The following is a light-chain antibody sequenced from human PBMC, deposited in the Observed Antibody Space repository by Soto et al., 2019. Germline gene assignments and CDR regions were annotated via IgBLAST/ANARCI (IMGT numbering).Light chain of an antibody. J-gene: IGKJ1*01. Sequence: DIQMTQSPSSLSASVGDRVTIACRASQGISNYLAWFQQKPGKVPKLLIFRASILQSGVTSRFSGSGSGTDFTLTINSLQPEDVATYYCQHYDTAPTWTFGQGTKVEIK. CDR3: QHYDTAPTWT. V-gene: IGKV1-27*01. CDR2: RAS. CDR1: QGISNY.